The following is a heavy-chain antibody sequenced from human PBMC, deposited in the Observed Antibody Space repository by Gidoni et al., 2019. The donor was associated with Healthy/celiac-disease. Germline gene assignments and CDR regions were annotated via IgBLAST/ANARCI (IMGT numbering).Heavy chain of an antibody. CDR3: ARARYSSGWYPFDY. J-gene: IGHJ4*02. V-gene: IGHV3-30-3*01. D-gene: IGHD6-19*01. Sequence: VQLVESGGGVVPPGRSLRLSCAAPGFPFSSYAMHWVRQAPGKGLEWVAVISDDGSNKYYADSVKGRFTISRDNSKNTLYLQMNSLRAEDTAVYYCARARYSSGWYPFDYWGQGTLVTVSS. CDR2: ISDDGSNK. CDR1: GFPFSSYA.